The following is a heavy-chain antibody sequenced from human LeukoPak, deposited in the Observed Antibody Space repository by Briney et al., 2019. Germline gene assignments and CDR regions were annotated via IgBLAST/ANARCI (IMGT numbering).Heavy chain of an antibody. CDR3: ATYYFDSSGPKKNY. J-gene: IGHJ4*02. CDR2: INHSGST. V-gene: IGHV4-34*01. Sequence: PSETLSLTCAVYGGSFSGYYWSWIRQPHGKGLEWIGEINHSGSTNYNPSLKSRVTISVDTSKKQFSLKLSSVTAADTAVYYCATYYFDSSGPKKNYWGQGTLVTVSS. D-gene: IGHD3-22*01. CDR1: GGSFSGYY.